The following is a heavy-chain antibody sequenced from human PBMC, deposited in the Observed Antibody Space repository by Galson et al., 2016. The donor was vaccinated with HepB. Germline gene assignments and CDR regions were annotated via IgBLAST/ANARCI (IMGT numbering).Heavy chain of an antibody. J-gene: IGHJ2*01. Sequence: SVKVSCKVSGYTLTELAIHWVRQAPGKGLEWMGGFAPEDNETVYAQKFQGRLTMTEDTSPDTAYMELSSLRSEDTAVYYCATFLLGYCSSSSCKDWAFEFWGRGTLVTVSS. CDR3: ATFLLGYCSSSSCKDWAFEF. V-gene: IGHV1-24*01. D-gene: IGHD2-15*01. CDR1: GYTLTELA. CDR2: FAPEDNET.